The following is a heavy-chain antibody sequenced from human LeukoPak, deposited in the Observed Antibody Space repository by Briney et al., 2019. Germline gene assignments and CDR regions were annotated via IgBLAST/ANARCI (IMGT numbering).Heavy chain of an antibody. CDR1: GFTFSSYG. D-gene: IGHD4/OR15-4a*01. CDR3: TTDSQVQDH. J-gene: IGHJ4*02. CDR2: IKSKTDGGTT. V-gene: IGHV3-15*01. Sequence: GGSLRLSCAASGFTFSSYGMHWVRQAPGKGLEWVGRIKSKTDGGTTDYAAPVKGRFTISRDDSKNTLYLQMNSLKIEDTALYYCTTDSQVQDHWGQGTLVTVSS.